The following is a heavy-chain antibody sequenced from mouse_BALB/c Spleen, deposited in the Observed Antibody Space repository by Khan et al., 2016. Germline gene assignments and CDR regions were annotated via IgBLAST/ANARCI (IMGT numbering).Heavy chain of an antibody. D-gene: IGHD1-1*01. V-gene: IGHV1-7*01. CDR1: GYTFTDYW. J-gene: IGHJ3*01. CDR2: INPNTGYT. Sequence: QIQLVQSGAELAKPGASVKMSCKASGYTFTDYWMHWVKQRPGQGLEWIGYINPNTGYTEYNQKFKDKATLTADKSSSTAYMQLSSLTSEDSAVYYCARWSYYYGSSYGWFAYWGQGTLVTGSA. CDR3: ARWSYYYGSSYGWFAY.